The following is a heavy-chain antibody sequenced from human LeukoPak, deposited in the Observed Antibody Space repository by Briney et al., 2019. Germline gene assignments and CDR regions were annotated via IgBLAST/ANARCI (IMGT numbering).Heavy chain of an antibody. CDR3: ARVSHVVTGYYYYYGMDV. V-gene: IGHV3-7*01. CDR2: IKQDGSEK. CDR1: GFTFSSYW. D-gene: IGHD2-21*02. Sequence: PGGSLRLSCAASGFTFSSYWMSWVRQAPGKGLEWVANIKQDGSEKYYVDSVKGRFTISRDNAKNSLYLQMNSLRAEDTAVYYCARVSHVVTGYYYYYGMDVWGQGTTVTVSS. J-gene: IGHJ6*02.